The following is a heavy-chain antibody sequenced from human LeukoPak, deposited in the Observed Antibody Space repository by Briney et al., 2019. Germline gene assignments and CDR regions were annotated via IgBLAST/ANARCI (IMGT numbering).Heavy chain of an antibody. J-gene: IGHJ6*02. V-gene: IGHV6-1*01. CDR2: TYYRSKWNN. Sequence: SQTLSLTCAISGDTVSSNTAAWNWIRQSPSRGLEWLGRTYYRSKWNNDYAVSVQNRITINPDTSKNQFSLQLKSATPEDTAVYYCTRQRSTSTDYYGMDVWGQGTTVTVSS. CDR1: GDTVSSNTAA. CDR3: TRQRSTSTDYYGMDV. D-gene: IGHD6-6*01.